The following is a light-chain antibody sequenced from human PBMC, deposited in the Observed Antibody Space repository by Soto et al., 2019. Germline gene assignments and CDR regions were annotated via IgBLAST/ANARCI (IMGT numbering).Light chain of an antibody. CDR1: SSDVGTYNY. CDR3: SSYAGKNNLYV. CDR2: EVN. J-gene: IGLJ1*01. Sequence: QSVLTQPPSASGSPGQSVTISCTGTSSDVGTYNYVSWYQQHPGKAPKLMIYEVNKRPAGVPDRFSGSKSGIMASLTVSGLQAEDEADYYCSSYAGKNNLYVFGTGTKVTXL. V-gene: IGLV2-8*01.